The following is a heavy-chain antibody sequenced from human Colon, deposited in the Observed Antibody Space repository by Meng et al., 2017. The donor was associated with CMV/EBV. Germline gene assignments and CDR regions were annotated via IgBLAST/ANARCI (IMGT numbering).Heavy chain of an antibody. CDR1: GYTFTSYY. V-gene: IGHV1-46*01. CDR2: INPSGDIT. Sequence: ASVKVSCKASGYTFTSYYMHWMRQAPGQGLEWVGIINPSGDITNYARKFQGRVTMTRDTSTSTVYLELSSLRSEDTAVYYCARGGDYQGGYYHGMDVWGQGTTVTVSS. CDR3: ARGGDYQGGYYHGMDV. D-gene: IGHD3-16*02. J-gene: IGHJ6*02.